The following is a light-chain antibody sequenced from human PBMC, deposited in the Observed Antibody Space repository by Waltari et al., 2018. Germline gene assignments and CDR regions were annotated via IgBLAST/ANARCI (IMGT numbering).Light chain of an antibody. V-gene: IGKV1-17*01. CDR1: QDITNE. CDR2: AAS. CDR3: LQHNNYPRT. J-gene: IGKJ1*01. Sequence: DIQMTQSPSSLSASVGDRVTITCRASQDITNELVWVQQRPGKAPKRLIYAASSLQSGVPSRFSGSGFGTEFTLTISSLQPEDFATYYCLQHNNYPRTFGQGTKVEIK.